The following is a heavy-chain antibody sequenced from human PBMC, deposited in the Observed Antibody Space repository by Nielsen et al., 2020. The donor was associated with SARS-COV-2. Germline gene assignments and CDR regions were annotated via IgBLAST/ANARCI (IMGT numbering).Heavy chain of an antibody. D-gene: IGHD2-2*01. CDR2: INHSGST. CDR1: GGSFSGYY. J-gene: IGHJ6*02. CDR3: ARGIVVVPAAQTNYYYYYGMDV. V-gene: IGHV4-34*01. Sequence: SETLSLTCAVYGGSFSGYYWSWIRQPPGKGLEWIGEINHSGSTNYNPSLKSRVTISVDTSKNQFSLKLSSVTAADTAVYYCARGIVVVPAAQTNYYYYYGMDVRGQGTTVTVSS.